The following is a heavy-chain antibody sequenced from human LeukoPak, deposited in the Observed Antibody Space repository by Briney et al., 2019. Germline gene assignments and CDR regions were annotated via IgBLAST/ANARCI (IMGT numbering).Heavy chain of an antibody. D-gene: IGHD4-17*01. J-gene: IGHJ4*02. CDR3: ARARDDYGDYDY. CDR1: GGSLSRGDYY. CDR2: IYYSGST. V-gene: IGHV4-30-4*01. Sequence: PSQTLSLTCTVSGGSLSRGDYYWSWIRQPPGKGLEWIGYIYYSGSTYYNPSLKSRVTISVDTSKNQFSLKLSSVTAADTAVYYCARARDDYGDYDYWGQGTLVTVSS.